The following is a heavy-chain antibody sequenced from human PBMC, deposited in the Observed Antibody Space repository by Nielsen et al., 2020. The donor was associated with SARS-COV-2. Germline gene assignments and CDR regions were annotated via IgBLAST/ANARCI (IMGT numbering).Heavy chain of an antibody. CDR3: ARRPGLAYFYYYMDV. J-gene: IGHJ6*03. CDR1: GGSFSVYQ. D-gene: IGHD3-16*01. CDR2: INHDGST. V-gene: IGHV4-34*01. Sequence: GSLRLSCAFSGGSFSVYQWSWVRQSPGKGLEWIGEINHDGSTNYNPSLKGRVTLSLDTSKKQFSLRLTSVTAADTAIYYCARRPGLAYFYYYMDVWAKGTTVTVS.